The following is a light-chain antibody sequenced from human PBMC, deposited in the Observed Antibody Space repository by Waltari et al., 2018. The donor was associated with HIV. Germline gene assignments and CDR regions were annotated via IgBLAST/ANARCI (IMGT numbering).Light chain of an antibody. J-gene: IGKJ1*01. CDR1: QGISNY. CDR2: AAS. CDR3: QKYNSALWT. V-gene: IGKV1-27*01. Sequence: DIQMNQSPSSLSASVGDRVTITCRASQGISNYLAWYQQKPGKVPKLLIYAASTLQSGVPSRFSGSGSGTDFTLAISSLQPEDVATYYCQKYNSALWTFGQGTKVEIK.